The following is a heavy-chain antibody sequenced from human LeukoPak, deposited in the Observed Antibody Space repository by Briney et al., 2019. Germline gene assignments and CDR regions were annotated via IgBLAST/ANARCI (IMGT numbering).Heavy chain of an antibody. J-gene: IGHJ6*04. Sequence: SETLSLTCAAYGGSFSDYYWTWIRRPPGKGLEWIGEMNHSGDTNYKPSLKSRATISVDMSKNQYSLKLNSVTAADTAVYHCARLPPRRMVRGVMNYYGLDVWAKGPTVTVSS. V-gene: IGHV4-34*01. CDR3: ARLPPRRMVRGVMNYYGLDV. D-gene: IGHD3-10*01. CDR2: MNHSGDT. CDR1: GGSFSDYY.